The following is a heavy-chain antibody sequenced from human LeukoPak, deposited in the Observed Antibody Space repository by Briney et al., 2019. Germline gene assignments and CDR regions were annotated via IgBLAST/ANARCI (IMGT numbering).Heavy chain of an antibody. CDR2: IYPGDSDT. CDR1: GYSFTTYW. D-gene: IGHD2-2*01. V-gene: IGHV5-51*01. J-gene: IGHJ4*02. Sequence: GESLKISCEGSGYSFTTYWIAWVRQMPGKGLEWMGIIYPGDSDTRYSPSFQGQVTISADKSVRTAYLQWNSLKASDTAMYYCARSIGPGCSSTSCFVSFDYWGQGTLLTVSS. CDR3: ARSIGPGCSSTSCFVSFDY.